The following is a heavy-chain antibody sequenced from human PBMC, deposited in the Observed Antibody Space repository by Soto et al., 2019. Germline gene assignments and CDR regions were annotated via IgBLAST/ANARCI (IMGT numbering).Heavy chain of an antibody. J-gene: IGHJ5*02. CDR2: IYYSERTSYNSGST. CDR1: GDSMTSSSYY. V-gene: IGHV4-39*01. Sequence: ETLSLTCTVSGDSMTSSSYYWGWIRQPPGKGLEWIGSIYYSERTSYNSGSTYYSPSLKSRVTISGDTSKSQFSLKLSSVTAADTAVYYCARHTRNQFDPWGQGTLVTVSS. CDR3: ARHTRNQFDP.